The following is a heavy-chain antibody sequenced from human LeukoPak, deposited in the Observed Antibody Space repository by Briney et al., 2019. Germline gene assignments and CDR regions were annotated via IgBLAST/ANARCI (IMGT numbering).Heavy chain of an antibody. D-gene: IGHD3-16*01. Sequence: PGGSLRLSCVGSGFTSIAYALTWARQAPGKGPEWVSGISGGGVTTYYADSVKGRFTISRDNSKNTLYLQMNSLRADDTAIYYCARNQQLGGHSYYYYGMDVWGQGTTVTASS. J-gene: IGHJ6*02. CDR2: ISGGGVTT. CDR3: ARNQQLGGHSYYYYGMDV. V-gene: IGHV3-23*01. CDR1: GFTSIAYA.